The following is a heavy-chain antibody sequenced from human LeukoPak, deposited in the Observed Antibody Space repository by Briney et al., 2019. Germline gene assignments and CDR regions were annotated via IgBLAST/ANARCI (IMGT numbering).Heavy chain of an antibody. CDR1: GFTFSNYW. CDR2: INPDGSYT. D-gene: IGHD5-18*01. Sequence: GGSLRLSCAASGFTFSNYWMHWVRQAPGKGLVWVSRINPDGSYTSYADSVKGRFTISRDNAKNTLYLQMNSLRAEDTAVYYCTRGSMVSYYYYYYMDVWGKGATVTVSS. J-gene: IGHJ6*03. V-gene: IGHV3-74*01. CDR3: TRGSMVSYYYYYYMDV.